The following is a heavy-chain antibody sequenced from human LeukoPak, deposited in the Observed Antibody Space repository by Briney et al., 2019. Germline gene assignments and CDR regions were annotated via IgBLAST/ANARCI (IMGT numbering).Heavy chain of an antibody. Sequence: GRSLRLSCAASGFTFSSYAMHWVRQAPGKGLEWVAVISYDGSNKYYADSVKGRFTISRDNSKNTLYLQMNSLRAEDTAVYYCAKGRTMVRGVTLFDYWGQGTLVTVSS. CDR3: AKGRTMVRGVTLFDY. J-gene: IGHJ4*02. D-gene: IGHD3-10*01. V-gene: IGHV3-30-3*01. CDR1: GFTFSSYA. CDR2: ISYDGSNK.